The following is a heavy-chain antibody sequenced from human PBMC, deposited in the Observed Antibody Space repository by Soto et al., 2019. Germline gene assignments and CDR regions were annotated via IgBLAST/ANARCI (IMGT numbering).Heavy chain of an antibody. CDR2: SSATGAGT. V-gene: IGHV3-23*01. J-gene: IGHJ4*02. CDR1: GFTFSSYG. D-gene: IGHD1-7*01. Sequence: EVQLLESGGGLVQPGGSLRLSCAASGFTFSSYGMTWVRQAPGKGLEWVSFSSATGAGTYYADSVKGRFTISRDNSQNTLYLQMTSLRADDTAVDYCAKDRRAGGNYGFYSDFWGQGALVIVSS. CDR3: AKDRRAGGNYGFYSDF.